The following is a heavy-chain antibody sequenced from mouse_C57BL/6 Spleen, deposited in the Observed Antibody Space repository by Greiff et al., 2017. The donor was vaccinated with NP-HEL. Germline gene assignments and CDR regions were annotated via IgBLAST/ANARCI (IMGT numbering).Heavy chain of an antibody. CDR2: IDPSDSET. V-gene: IGHV1-52*01. Sequence: VQLQQSGAELVRPGSSVKLSCKASGYTFTSYWMHWVKQRPIQGLEWIGNIDPSDSETHYNQKFKDKATLTVDKSSSTAYMQLTDLTSEDSAVYDCARSEALYGNYDWYFDVWGTGTTVTVSS. CDR3: ARSEALYGNYDWYFDV. D-gene: IGHD2-1*01. J-gene: IGHJ1*03. CDR1: GYTFTSYW.